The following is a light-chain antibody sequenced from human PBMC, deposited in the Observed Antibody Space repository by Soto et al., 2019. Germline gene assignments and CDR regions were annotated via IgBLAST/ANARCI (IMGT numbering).Light chain of an antibody. J-gene: IGKJ4*01. Sequence: DIQLTQSPSFLSASVGDRVTITCRARQGIRNFLAWYQQKLGKAPKLLIYAASTLESGVSLRFSGSGSGTEFTLTSSNLQPEDCATYYCQHLNSYPRALAFGGGTKVEI. V-gene: IGKV1-9*01. CDR3: QHLNSYPRALA. CDR2: AAS. CDR1: QGIRNF.